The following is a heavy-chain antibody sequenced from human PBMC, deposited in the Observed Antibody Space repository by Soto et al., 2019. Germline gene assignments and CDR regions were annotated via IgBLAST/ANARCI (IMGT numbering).Heavy chain of an antibody. D-gene: IGHD3-10*02. CDR2: IDNSGST. Sequence: PSETLSLTCTVSGASVSTGVYYWTWIRQHPGKGLEWIGYIDNSGSTYYNPSLTDRVDISVDTSKNQFSLNLQSLTAADTAFYYCAGAVSDFDVRRYRTSYFDQWGQGILVTVSS. CDR1: GASVSTGVYY. CDR3: AGAVSDFDVRRYRTSYFDQ. V-gene: IGHV4-31*03. J-gene: IGHJ4*02.